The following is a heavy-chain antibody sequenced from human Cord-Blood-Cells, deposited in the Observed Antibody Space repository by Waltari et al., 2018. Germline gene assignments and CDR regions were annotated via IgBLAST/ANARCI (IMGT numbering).Heavy chain of an antibody. CDR1: GGSFMGYY. D-gene: IGHD6-19*01. J-gene: IGHJ4*02. Sequence: QVQLQQWGAGLLKPSETLSPTCAVYGGSFMGYYWSWIRQPPGKGLEWIGEINHSGSTNYNPSLKSLVTISVDTSKNQFSLKLSSVTAADTAVYYCARAWGGYSGVAGDDYWGQGTLVTVSS. V-gene: IGHV4-34*01. CDR2: INHSGST. CDR3: ARAWGGYSGVAGDDY.